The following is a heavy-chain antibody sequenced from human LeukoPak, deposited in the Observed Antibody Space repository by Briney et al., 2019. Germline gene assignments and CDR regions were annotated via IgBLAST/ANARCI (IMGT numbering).Heavy chain of an antibody. Sequence: SVTLSLTCTVSGCSISSSSYYWRWIRQPPGKGLGWIGSICYRGSTYYNPSLKSRVAISVDTSKNQFSLNLSSVTAADTAVYYCARLYYDSSGYYQICYFDYWGQGTLVTVSS. J-gene: IGHJ4*02. CDR2: ICYRGST. D-gene: IGHD3-22*01. CDR1: GCSISSSSYY. CDR3: ARLYYDSSGYYQICYFDY. V-gene: IGHV4-39*01.